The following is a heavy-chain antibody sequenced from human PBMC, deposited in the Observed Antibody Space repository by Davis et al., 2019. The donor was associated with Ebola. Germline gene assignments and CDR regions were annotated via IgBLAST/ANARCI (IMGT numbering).Heavy chain of an antibody. CDR1: GGSISGYY. D-gene: IGHD2-15*01. CDR3: AAFYCSGGSCSPDDY. Sequence: PGGSLRLSCSVSGGSISGYYWSWIRQPAGKGLEWIGRISASGDTRYNPSLKSRLTMSVDTSKNQFSLKLSSVTAADTAVYYCAAFYCSGGSCSPDDYWGQGTQVTVSS. V-gene: IGHV4-4*07. J-gene: IGHJ4*02. CDR2: ISASGDT.